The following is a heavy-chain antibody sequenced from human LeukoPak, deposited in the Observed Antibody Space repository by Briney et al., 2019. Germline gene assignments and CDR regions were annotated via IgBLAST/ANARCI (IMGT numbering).Heavy chain of an antibody. D-gene: IGHD3-22*01. V-gene: IGHV3-23*01. Sequence: SGGSLRLSCAASGFTFSSYAMSWVRQAPGKGLEWVSAISGSGGSTYYADSVKGRFTISRDNSKNTLYLQMNSLRAEDTAVYYCATLVPGYYDSSGYSPYFDYWGQGTLVTVSS. CDR3: ATLVPGYYDSSGYSPYFDY. CDR1: GFTFSSYA. J-gene: IGHJ4*02. CDR2: ISGSGGST.